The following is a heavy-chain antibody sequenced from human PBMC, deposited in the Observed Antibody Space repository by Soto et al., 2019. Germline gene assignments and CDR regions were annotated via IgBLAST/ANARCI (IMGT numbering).Heavy chain of an antibody. J-gene: IGHJ3*02. CDR3: AKDAIANNGIWEPFDM. Sequence: EVQLLESGGGLVQPGGSLRLSCAASGFNFTDYAMSWVRQAPGKGLEWVSGLVGSGDPIFYAASVRGRFTVSRDNSKNTLFLQMSSLRADDTAIYYCAKDAIANNGIWEPFDMWGRGTGVTVSS. CDR1: GFNFTDYA. V-gene: IGHV3-23*01. CDR2: LVGSGDPI. D-gene: IGHD2-8*01.